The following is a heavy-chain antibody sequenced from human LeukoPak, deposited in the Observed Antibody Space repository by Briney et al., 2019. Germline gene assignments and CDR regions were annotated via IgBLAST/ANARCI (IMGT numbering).Heavy chain of an antibody. CDR2: INHGGST. D-gene: IGHD2-15*01. V-gene: IGHV4-34*01. CDR1: GGSFSGYY. Sequence: SETLSLTCAVYGGSFSGYYWRWIRQPPGKGLAWVGEINHGGSTNYYPSLKSRVTISVDPSKNQFSLKLSSVTAADTAVYYCARAGLYCSGSSCYPLGYYMDVWGKGTTVSVSS. CDR3: ARAGLYCSGSSCYPLGYYMDV. J-gene: IGHJ6*03.